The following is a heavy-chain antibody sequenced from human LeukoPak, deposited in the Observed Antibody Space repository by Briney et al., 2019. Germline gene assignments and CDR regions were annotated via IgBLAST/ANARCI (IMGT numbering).Heavy chain of an antibody. Sequence: GGSLRLSCAASGFTFSSYAMSWVRQAPGKGLEWVSAISGSGGSTYYADSVKGRFTISRDNSKNTLYLQMNSLRAEDTAVYYCAEEGVCSSTSCYLSATDYWGQGTLVTVSS. D-gene: IGHD2-2*01. CDR1: GFTFSSYA. V-gene: IGHV3-23*01. J-gene: IGHJ4*02. CDR3: AEEGVCSSTSCYLSATDY. CDR2: ISGSGGST.